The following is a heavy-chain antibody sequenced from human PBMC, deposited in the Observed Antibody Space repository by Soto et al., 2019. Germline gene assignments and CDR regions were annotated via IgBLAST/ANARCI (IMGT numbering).Heavy chain of an antibody. V-gene: IGHV3-66*01. CDR2: LYSEGSK. D-gene: IGHD6-6*01. CDR1: GVTVSSNY. CDR3: AKANSSSMAPETEYYYYMDV. Sequence: GGALRLSGAASGVTVSSNYMSSFRQAPGKGLEWVAILYSEGSKYYADSVKGRFTISRDNSKNTLYLQMNSLRAEDTAVYYCAKANSSSMAPETEYYYYMDVWGKGTTVPVSS. J-gene: IGHJ6*03.